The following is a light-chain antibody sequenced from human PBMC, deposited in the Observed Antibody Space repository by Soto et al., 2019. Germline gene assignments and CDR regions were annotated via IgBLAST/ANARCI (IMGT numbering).Light chain of an antibody. CDR2: GAS. CDR1: QSVSSNF. Sequence: EIVLTQSPGTLSLSPGERATLSCRASQSVSSNFLAWYQQKPGQAPRLLIYGASSRATGIPDRFSGSGSGADFTLTISSLEPEDFAVYYCRQRSNWPPITFGQGTRLEIK. CDR3: RQRSNWPPIT. J-gene: IGKJ5*01. V-gene: IGKV3D-20*02.